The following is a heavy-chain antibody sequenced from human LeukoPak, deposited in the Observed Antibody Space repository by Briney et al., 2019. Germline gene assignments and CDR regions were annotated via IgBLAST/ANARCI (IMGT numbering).Heavy chain of an antibody. CDR1: GFTFSSYS. CDR3: AREMTGPTTYYYYGMDV. D-gene: IGHD1-1*01. V-gene: IGHV3-21*01. CDR2: ISSSSSYI. Sequence: GGSLRLSCAASGFTFSSYSMNWVRQAPGKGLEWVSSISSSSSYIYYADSVKGRFTISRDNAKNSLYLQMNSLRAEDTAVYYCAREMTGPTTYYYYGMDVWGQGTTVTVS. J-gene: IGHJ6*02.